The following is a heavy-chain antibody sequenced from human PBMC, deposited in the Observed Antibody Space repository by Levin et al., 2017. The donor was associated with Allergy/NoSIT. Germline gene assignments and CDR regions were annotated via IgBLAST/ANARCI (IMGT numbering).Heavy chain of an antibody. J-gene: IGHJ4*02. V-gene: IGHV3-7*01. CDR3: ARDTQGWELLLDY. Sequence: GGSLRLSCAASGFTFSSFSMHWVRQTPGKGLEWVANIQPDGSAKYCVDSVKGRFTISRDNAKNSLYLQMNSLRAEDTAVYYCARDTQGWELLLDYWGQGTLVTVSS. CDR1: GFTFSSFS. CDR2: IQPDGSAK. D-gene: IGHD1-26*01.